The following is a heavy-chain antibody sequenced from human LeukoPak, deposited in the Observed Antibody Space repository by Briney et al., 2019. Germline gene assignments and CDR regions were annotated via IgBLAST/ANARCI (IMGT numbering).Heavy chain of an antibody. D-gene: IGHD3-22*01. V-gene: IGHV4-59*08. Sequence: PSETLSLTCTVSGGSISSYYWSWIRQPPGKGLEWIGYIYYSGSTNYNPSLKSRVTISVDTSKNQFSLKLSSVTAADTAVYYCARVETYYYDSSGYSGVYFDYWGQGTLVTVSS. J-gene: IGHJ4*02. CDR3: ARVETYYYDSSGYSGVYFDY. CDR1: GGSISSYY. CDR2: IYYSGST.